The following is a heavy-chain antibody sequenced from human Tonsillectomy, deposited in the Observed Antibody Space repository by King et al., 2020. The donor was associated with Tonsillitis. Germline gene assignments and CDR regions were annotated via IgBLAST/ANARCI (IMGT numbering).Heavy chain of an antibody. V-gene: IGHV3-33*01. CDR2: IWYDGSIK. CDR1: GFTFSSYG. J-gene: IGHJ4*02. Sequence: VQLVESGGGVVQPGRSLRLSCAASGFTFSSYGMHWVRQAPGKGLEWVAVIWYDGSIKYSADSVKGRFTISEDNSKNTRYLQMNSLRAEDTAVYYCARGVGYSSTNDYWGQGTLVTVSS. CDR3: ARGVGYSSTNDY. D-gene: IGHD6-19*01.